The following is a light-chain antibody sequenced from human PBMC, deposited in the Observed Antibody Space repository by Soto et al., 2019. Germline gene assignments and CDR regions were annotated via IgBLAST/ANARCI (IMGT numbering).Light chain of an antibody. Sequence: QSVLTQPNSVSGAPGQRVTISCTGSSPNIGAGYDVHWYQQLPGTVPKLLIHGNSNRPSGVPDRFSGSKSGTTASLAITGLQAEDEADYYCQSYDSSLSGYVFGSGTKLTVL. V-gene: IGLV1-40*01. CDR2: GNS. CDR1: SPNIGAGYD. J-gene: IGLJ1*01. CDR3: QSYDSSLSGYV.